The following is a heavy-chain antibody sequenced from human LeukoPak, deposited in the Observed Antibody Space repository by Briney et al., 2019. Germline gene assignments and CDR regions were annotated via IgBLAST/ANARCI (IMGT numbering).Heavy chain of an antibody. CDR1: GGSISSYY. J-gene: IGHJ6*03. D-gene: IGHD3-16*01. Sequence: SETLSLTCTVSGGSISSYYWSWIRQPPGKGLEWIGYIYYSGSTNYNPSLKSRVTISVGTSKNQFSLKLSSVTAADTAVYYCARHRGDYYYYYMDVWGKGTTVTVSS. CDR2: IYYSGST. V-gene: IGHV4-59*01. CDR3: ARHRGDYYYYYMDV.